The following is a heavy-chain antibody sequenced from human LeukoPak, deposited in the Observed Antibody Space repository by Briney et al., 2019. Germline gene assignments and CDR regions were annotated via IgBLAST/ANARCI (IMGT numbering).Heavy chain of an antibody. CDR3: ARVDIVVVPAASYGDRYYYYMDV. CDR2: ISAYNGNT. Sequence: ASVKGSCKASGYTFTSYGISWVRQAPGQGLEWMGWISAYNGNTNYAQKLQGRVTMTTDTSTSTAYMELRSLRSDDTAVYYCARVDIVVVPAASYGDRYYYYMDVWGKGTTVTVSS. D-gene: IGHD2-2*03. V-gene: IGHV1-18*01. J-gene: IGHJ6*03. CDR1: GYTFTSYG.